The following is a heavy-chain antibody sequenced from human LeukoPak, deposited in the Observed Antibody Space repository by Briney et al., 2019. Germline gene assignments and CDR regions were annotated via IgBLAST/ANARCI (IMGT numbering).Heavy chain of an antibody. Sequence: ASVKVPCKASGYTFTGYYMHWVRQAPGQGLEWMGWINPNSGGTNYAQKFQGRVTMTRDTSISTAYMELSRLRSDDTAVYYCARDRPSPRYYFDYWGQGTLVTVSS. CDR3: ARDRPSPRYYFDY. CDR1: GYTFTGYY. CDR2: INPNSGGT. J-gene: IGHJ4*02. V-gene: IGHV1-2*02.